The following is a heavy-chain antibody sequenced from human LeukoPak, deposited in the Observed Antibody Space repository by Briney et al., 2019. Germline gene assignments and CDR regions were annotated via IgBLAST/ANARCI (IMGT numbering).Heavy chain of an antibody. J-gene: IGHJ4*02. V-gene: IGHV1-69*01. Sequence: SVKVSCKASGGTFSSYAISWVRQAPGQGLEWMGGIIPIFGTANYAQKFQGRVTITADESTSTAYMELSSLRSEDTAVYYCAREREDIVVVVAGIFGYYFDYWGQGTLVTVSS. CDR3: AREREDIVVVVAGIFGYYFDY. D-gene: IGHD2-15*01. CDR1: GGTFSSYA. CDR2: IIPIFGTA.